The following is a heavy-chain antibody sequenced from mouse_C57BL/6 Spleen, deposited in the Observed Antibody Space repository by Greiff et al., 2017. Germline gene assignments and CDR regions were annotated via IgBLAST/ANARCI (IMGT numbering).Heavy chain of an antibody. CDR3: ARGGGLRGYAMDY. CDR2: IDPSDSYT. J-gene: IGHJ4*01. V-gene: IGHV1-69*01. D-gene: IGHD2-4*01. CDR1: GYTFTSYW. Sequence: QVHVKQPGAELVMPGASVKLSCKASGYTFTSYWMHWVKQRPGQGLEWIGEIDPSDSYTNYNQKFKGKSTLTVDKSSSTAYMQLSSLTSEDSAVYYCARGGGLRGYAMDYWGQGTSVTVSS.